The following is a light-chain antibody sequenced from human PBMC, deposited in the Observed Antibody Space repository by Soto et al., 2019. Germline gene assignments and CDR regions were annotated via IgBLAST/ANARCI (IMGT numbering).Light chain of an antibody. Sequence: DIQMTQSPSSLSASVGDRVTITCRASQDIGNDLAWYQQRPGKAPKRLIYGASTLHGGVPARFSGSGTGTDFTPTIASLQPEALATSYGTHHNNYPVNLGGGTKVEIK. CDR3: THHNNYPVN. CDR2: GAS. V-gene: IGKV1-17*01. CDR1: QDIGND. J-gene: IGKJ4*01.